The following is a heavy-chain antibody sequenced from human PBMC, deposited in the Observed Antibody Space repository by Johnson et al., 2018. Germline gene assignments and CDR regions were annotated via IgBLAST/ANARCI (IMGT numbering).Heavy chain of an antibody. CDR3: ARRNVNYYYYMDV. J-gene: IGHJ6*03. Sequence: EVQLVESGGGLVQPGGSLRLSCAASGFTVSTNYMTWVRQAPGKGLEWVSVIYSGGSTYYADSVKGRFTISRDNSKNTLYLQMKSLRAEDTAVYYCARRNVNYYYYMDVWGKGTTVTVSS. CDR1: GFTVSTNY. CDR2: IYSGGST. V-gene: IGHV3-66*02.